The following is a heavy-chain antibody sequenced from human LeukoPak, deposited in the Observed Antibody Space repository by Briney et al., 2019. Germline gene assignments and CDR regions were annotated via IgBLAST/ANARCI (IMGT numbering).Heavy chain of an antibody. V-gene: IGHV1-69*04. CDR1: VGTFSSYA. CDR2: IIPILGIA. CDR3: ARDQLSGPSFDY. J-gene: IGHJ4*02. Sequence: SVKVSCKASVGTFSSYAISWVPQAPGLGLECMGMIIPILGIANYAQKFQGRVTITADKSTSTAYMELSSLRSEDTAVYYCARDQLSGPSFDYWGQGTLVTVSS. D-gene: IGHD1-1*01.